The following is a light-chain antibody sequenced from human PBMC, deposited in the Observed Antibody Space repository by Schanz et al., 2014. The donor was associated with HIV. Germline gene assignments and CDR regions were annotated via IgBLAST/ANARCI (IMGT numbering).Light chain of an antibody. CDR3: QQSYSSPYS. Sequence: DIQMTQSPSSLSVFVGDRVTITCRASQSIDSYLNWYQQKPGKPPKLLIYAASSLQSGVPSRFSGSGSGTDFALIITSLHPEDFATYFCQQSYSSPYSFGPGTKLEI. V-gene: IGKV1-39*01. CDR2: AAS. J-gene: IGKJ2*03. CDR1: QSIDSY.